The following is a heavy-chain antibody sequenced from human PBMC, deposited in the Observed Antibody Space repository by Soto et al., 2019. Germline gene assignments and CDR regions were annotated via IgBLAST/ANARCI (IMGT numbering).Heavy chain of an antibody. CDR3: ARVYDFWSGYQTPFDY. D-gene: IGHD3-3*01. Sequence: QVPLVQSGAEVKKPGASVKVSCKASGYTFTSYGISWVRQAPGQGLEWMGWISVYNGNTNYAQKVQGRVTMTTDTSASTAYMELRSLRSDDTAVYYCARVYDFWSGYQTPFDYWGQGTLVTVSS. V-gene: IGHV1-18*01. CDR2: ISVYNGNT. CDR1: GYTFTSYG. J-gene: IGHJ4*02.